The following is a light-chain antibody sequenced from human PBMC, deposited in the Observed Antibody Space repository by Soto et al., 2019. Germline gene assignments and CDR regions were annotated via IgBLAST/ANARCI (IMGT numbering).Light chain of an antibody. CDR1: SSDVGGYNY. CDR2: DVS. Sequence: QSVLTQPASVSGSPGQSITISRTGTSSDVGGYNYVSWYQQHPGKAPKLMIYDVSNRPSGVSNRFSGSKSGNTASLTISGLQAEDEADYYRSSYTSSSTYVFGTGTKVTVL. J-gene: IGLJ1*01. CDR3: SSYTSSSTYV. V-gene: IGLV2-14*01.